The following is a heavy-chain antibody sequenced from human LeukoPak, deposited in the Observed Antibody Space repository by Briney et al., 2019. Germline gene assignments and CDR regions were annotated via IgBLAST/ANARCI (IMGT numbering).Heavy chain of an antibody. Sequence: GGSLRLSCAASGFTFSSYSMNWDRQAPGKGLEWVSSISSSSSYIYYADSVKGRFTISRDNAKNSLYLQMNSLRAEDTAVYYCARDPYCGGDCYPLYGMDVWGQGTTVTVSS. D-gene: IGHD2-21*02. V-gene: IGHV3-21*01. J-gene: IGHJ6*02. CDR2: ISSSSSYI. CDR1: GFTFSSYS. CDR3: ARDPYCGGDCYPLYGMDV.